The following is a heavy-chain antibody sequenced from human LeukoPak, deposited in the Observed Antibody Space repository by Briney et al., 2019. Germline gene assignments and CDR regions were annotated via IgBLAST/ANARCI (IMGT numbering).Heavy chain of an antibody. CDR3: ARSTNYYYFYLDV. Sequence: PSETLSLTCAVSGYSISSGYYWGWIRQPPGKGLEWIGFIYYSGATNYSPSLESRVTISIDTSRNQFSLRLTSVTAADTAVYFCARSTNYYYFYLDVRGRGTTVTVS. CDR1: GYSISSGYY. J-gene: IGHJ6*03. CDR2: IYYSGAT. V-gene: IGHV4-38-2*01.